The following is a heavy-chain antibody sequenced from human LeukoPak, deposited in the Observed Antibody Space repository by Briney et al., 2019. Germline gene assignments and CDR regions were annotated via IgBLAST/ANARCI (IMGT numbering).Heavy chain of an antibody. J-gene: IGHJ4*02. CDR3: ARGGGKYSLATFGY. Sequence: PGGSLRLSCAASGFTVSSNYMSWVRQAPGKGLEWVSVIYSGGSTYYADSVKGRFTISRDNSKNTLYLQMNSLRAEDTAVYYCARGGGKYSLATFGYWGQGTLVTASS. CDR1: GFTVSSNY. V-gene: IGHV3-53*01. D-gene: IGHD5-18*01. CDR2: IYSGGST.